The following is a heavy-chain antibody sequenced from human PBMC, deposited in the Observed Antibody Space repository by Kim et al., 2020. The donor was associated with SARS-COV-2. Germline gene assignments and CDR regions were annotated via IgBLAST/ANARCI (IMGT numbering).Heavy chain of an antibody. D-gene: IGHD2-15*01. CDR2: ISNAGNDI. Sequence: GGSLRLSCTASGFSFSSYAMHWVRQAPGKGLEWVALISNAGNDIYYADSVKGRLIISRDNAKNTLYVQMNSLRAEDTAVYYCARSASGCSGGTCYPGLDYWGQGTLVTVSS. J-gene: IGHJ4*02. CDR3: ARSASGCSGGTCYPGLDY. CDR1: GFSFSSYA. V-gene: IGHV3-30*04.